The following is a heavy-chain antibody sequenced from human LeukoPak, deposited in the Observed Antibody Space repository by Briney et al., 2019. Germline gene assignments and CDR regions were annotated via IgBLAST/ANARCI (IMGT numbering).Heavy chain of an antibody. CDR1: GGTFSSYA. CDR3: ARLIAVAGTGHFDY. D-gene: IGHD6-19*01. CDR2: IIPIFGTA. J-gene: IGHJ4*02. Sequence: ASVKVSCKASGGTFSSYAISWVRQAPGQGLEWMGGIIPIFGTANYAQKFQGRVTITADESTRTAYMELSSLRSEDTAVYYCARLIAVAGTGHFDYWGQGTLVTVSS. V-gene: IGHV1-69*13.